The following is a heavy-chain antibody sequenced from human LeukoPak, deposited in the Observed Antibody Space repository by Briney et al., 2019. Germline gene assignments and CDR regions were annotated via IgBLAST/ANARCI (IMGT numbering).Heavy chain of an antibody. CDR3: AKDRYGGSGSYVES. J-gene: IGHJ4*02. V-gene: IGHV3-33*06. Sequence: GGSLRLSCAASGFTFSSCGMHWVRQAPGKGLKRVAVIWNDGSNKYYADSVKGRFTISRDNSKNTLYLEMNSLRAEDTSVYYCAKDRYGGSGSYVESWGQGTLVTVSS. CDR1: GFTFSSCG. CDR2: IWNDGSNK. D-gene: IGHD3-10*01.